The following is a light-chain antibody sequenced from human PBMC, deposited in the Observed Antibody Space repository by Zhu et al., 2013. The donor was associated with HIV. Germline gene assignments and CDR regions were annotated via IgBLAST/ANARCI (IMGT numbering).Light chain of an antibody. CDR2: GAS. CDR1: QTVSGRY. Sequence: EIVLMQSPGTLSVSPGERVTLSGRGSQTVSGRYLAWYQHKTGQAPRLLIYGASRRVTGIPERFSASGSGTDFTLTISRLEAEDFGVYYCQQYATSPSTFGQGTRLEIK. CDR3: QQYATSPST. J-gene: IGKJ5*01. V-gene: IGKV3-20*01.